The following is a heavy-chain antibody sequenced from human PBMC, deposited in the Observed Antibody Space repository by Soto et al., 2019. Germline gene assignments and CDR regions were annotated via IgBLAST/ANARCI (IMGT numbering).Heavy chain of an antibody. V-gene: IGHV2-5*02. Sequence: QITLKESGPTLVKPTQTLTLTCTFSGLSLSTSGEAVGWIRQPPGKALEWLALIYWDDDKRYNPTLKTRLTITKDTSKNQVVLTLTNMDPVDTATYYCEHYVSSSPAGWFDPWGQGILVTVSS. CDR2: IYWDDDK. J-gene: IGHJ5*02. CDR1: GLSLSTSGEA. CDR3: EHYVSSSPAGWFDP. D-gene: IGHD3-10*02.